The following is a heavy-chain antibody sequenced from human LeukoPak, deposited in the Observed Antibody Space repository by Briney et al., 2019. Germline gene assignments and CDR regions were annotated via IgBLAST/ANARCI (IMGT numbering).Heavy chain of an antibody. CDR1: GGSISNYY. D-gene: IGHD3-10*01. CDR2: IHYSGST. J-gene: IGHJ4*02. Sequence: PSETLSLTCTVSGGSISNYYWSWIRPPPGKGLEWIGYIHYSGSTNYNPTLKSRVTISVATSKNQYSLRLSSVTATDTAVYYCAGGYGSIDYWGQGTLVTVSS. CDR3: AGGYGSIDY. V-gene: IGHV4-59*08.